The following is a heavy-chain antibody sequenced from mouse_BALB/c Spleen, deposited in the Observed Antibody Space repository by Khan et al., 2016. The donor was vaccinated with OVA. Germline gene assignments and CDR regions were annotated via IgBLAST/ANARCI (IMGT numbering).Heavy chain of an antibody. J-gene: IGHJ4*01. CDR3: ARVRDNGTMDC. CDR2: INTYTGEP. CDR1: GFTFTNYG. D-gene: IGHD3-3*01. Sequence: QIQLVQSGPELKKPGETVQISCKASGFTFTNYGMNWVKQAPGKGLKWMGWINTYTGEPTFADDFKGRFAFSLETSASTAYLQINSLKNEDTATYVGARVRDNGTMDCWGQGTSVTVSS. V-gene: IGHV9-3-1*01.